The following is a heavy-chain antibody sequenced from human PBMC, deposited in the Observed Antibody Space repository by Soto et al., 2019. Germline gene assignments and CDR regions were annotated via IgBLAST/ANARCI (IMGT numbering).Heavy chain of an antibody. D-gene: IGHD3-16*02. V-gene: IGHV3-11*01. J-gene: IGHJ4*02. CDR2: ISNSGSAI. CDR3: ATTAKDVCISYHSPQIIYDY. Sequence: PGGSLRLSCAASGFAFNDYYMSWIRQAPGKGLEWVSYISNSGSAIYYADSVKGRFTISRDNAKNSLYLQMNSLRAEDTAVYYCATTAKDVCISYHSPQIIYDYWGLGTLVTVSS. CDR1: GFAFNDYY.